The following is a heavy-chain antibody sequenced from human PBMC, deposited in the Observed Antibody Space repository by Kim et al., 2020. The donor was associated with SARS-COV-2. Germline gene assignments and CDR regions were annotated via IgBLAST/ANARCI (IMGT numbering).Heavy chain of an antibody. CDR2: ISGSGGST. CDR1: GFTFSSYA. CDR3: AKDHGTRMVRGVTVVEWFDP. V-gene: IGHV3-23*01. Sequence: GGSLRLSCAASGFTFSSYAMSWVRQAPGKGLEWVSAISGSGGSTYYADSVKGRFTISRDNSKNTLYLQMNSLRAEDTAVYYCAKDHGTRMVRGVTVVEWFDPWGQGTLVTVSS. J-gene: IGHJ5*02. D-gene: IGHD3-10*01.